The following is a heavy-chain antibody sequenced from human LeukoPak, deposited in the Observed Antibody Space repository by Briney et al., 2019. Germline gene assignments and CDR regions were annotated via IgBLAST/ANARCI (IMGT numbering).Heavy chain of an antibody. D-gene: IGHD3-9*01. J-gene: IGHJ4*02. CDR3: ARWQYDILTGYSFDY. V-gene: IGHV4-39*07. CDR2: IYYSGST. CDR1: GGSISSSSYY. Sequence: SETLSLTCTVSGGSISSSSYYWGWIRQPPGKGLEWIGSIYYSGSTYYNPSLKSRVTIPVDTSKNQFSLKLSSVTAADTAVYYCARWQYDILTGYSFDYWGQGTLVTVSS.